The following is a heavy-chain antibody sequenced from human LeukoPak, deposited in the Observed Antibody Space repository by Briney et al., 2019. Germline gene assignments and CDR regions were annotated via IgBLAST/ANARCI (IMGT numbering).Heavy chain of an antibody. CDR3: ARDPLGEPYDFWSGYSTV. CDR1: GFTFSSYG. Sequence: PGGSLRLSCAASGFTFSSYGMSRVRQAPGKGLEWISYISSSGGTIYYADSVKGRFTISRDNAKNSLYLQMNSLRAEDTALYYCARDPLGEPYDFWSGYSTVWGQGTLVTVSS. J-gene: IGHJ4*02. D-gene: IGHD3-3*01. CDR2: ISSSGGTI. V-gene: IGHV3-48*03.